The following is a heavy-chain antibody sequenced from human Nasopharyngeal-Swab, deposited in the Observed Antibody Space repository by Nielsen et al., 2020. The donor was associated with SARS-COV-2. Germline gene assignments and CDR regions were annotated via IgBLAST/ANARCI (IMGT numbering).Heavy chain of an antibody. Sequence: GGSLRLSCAASGFTFSSYAMHWVRQAPGKGLEWVAVISYDGSNKYYADSVKGRFTISRDNSKNTLYLQMSSLRAEDTAVYYCARALLPYYGMDVWGQGTTVTVSS. V-gene: IGHV3-30-3*01. CDR3: ARALLPYYGMDV. CDR2: ISYDGSNK. J-gene: IGHJ6*02. CDR1: GFTFSSYA.